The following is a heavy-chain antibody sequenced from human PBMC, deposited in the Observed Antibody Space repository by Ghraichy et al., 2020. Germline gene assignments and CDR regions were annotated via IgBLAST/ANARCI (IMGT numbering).Heavy chain of an antibody. CDR2: IKHDGTEK. J-gene: IGHJ4*02. D-gene: IGHD2-21*01. V-gene: IGHV3-7*01. CDR1: GFTISTSW. Sequence: GGSLRLSCAASGFTISTSWVTWVRQAPGKGLEWVATIKHDGTEKFYVDSVKGRFSISRDSAQNSLYLQMNSLRAEDTAVYYCAIDDSAYGGQGTLVIVSS. CDR3: AIDDSAY.